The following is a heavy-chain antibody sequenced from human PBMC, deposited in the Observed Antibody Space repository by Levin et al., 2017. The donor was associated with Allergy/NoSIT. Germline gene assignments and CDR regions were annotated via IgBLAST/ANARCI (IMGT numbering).Heavy chain of an antibody. CDR1: GFTFDDYT. V-gene: IGHV3-43*01. CDR2: ISWDGGST. J-gene: IGHJ6*02. CDR3: AKDINRHYYYGMDV. D-gene: IGHD1-14*01. Sequence: GGSLRLSCAASGFTFDDYTMHWVRQAPGKGLEWVSLISWDGGSTYYADSVKGRFTISRDNSKNSLYLQMNSLRTEDTALYYCAKDINRHYYYGMDVWGQGTTVTVSS.